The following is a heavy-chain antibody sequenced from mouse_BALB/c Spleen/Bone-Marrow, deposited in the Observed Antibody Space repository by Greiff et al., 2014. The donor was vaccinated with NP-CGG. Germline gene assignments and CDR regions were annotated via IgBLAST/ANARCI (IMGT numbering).Heavy chain of an antibody. V-gene: IGHV5-12-1*01. CDR2: ISHGGGTT. Sequence: VQLKQSGGGLVKPGGSLKLSCAASGFAFSSYDMSWVRQTPEKRLEWVAYISHGGGTTYYSDTVKGRFTISRDNAKNTLYLQMSSLKSEDTATYYCTRHGGYYPYYYAMDYWGQGTSVTVSS. CDR1: GFAFSSYD. CDR3: TRHGGYYPYYYAMDY. D-gene: IGHD2-3*01. J-gene: IGHJ4*01.